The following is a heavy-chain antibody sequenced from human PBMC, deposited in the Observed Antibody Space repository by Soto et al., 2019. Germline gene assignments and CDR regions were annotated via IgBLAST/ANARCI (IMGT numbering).Heavy chain of an antibody. CDR3: ASWEDIVVVVAADDAFDI. CDR1: GFTFSSYA. Sequence: QVQLVESGGGVVQPGRSLRLSCAASGFTFSSYAMHWVRQAPGKGLEWVAVLSYDGSNKYYADSVKGRFTISRDNSKNTLYLQMNSLRAEDTAVYYCASWEDIVVVVAADDAFDIWGQGTMVTVSS. CDR2: LSYDGSNK. J-gene: IGHJ3*02. V-gene: IGHV3-30-3*01. D-gene: IGHD2-15*01.